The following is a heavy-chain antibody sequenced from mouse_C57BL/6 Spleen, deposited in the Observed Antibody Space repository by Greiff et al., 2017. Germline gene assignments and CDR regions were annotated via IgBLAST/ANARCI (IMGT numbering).Heavy chain of an antibody. V-gene: IGHV5-4*01. J-gene: IGHJ4*01. CDR3: ARDRFLGSSGGAMDY. CDR2: ISDGGSYT. CDR1: GFTFSSYA. Sequence: EVMLVESGGGLVKPGGSLKLSCAASGFTFSSYAMSWVRQTPEKRLEWVATISDGGSYTYYPDNVKGRFTISRDNAKNNLYLQMSHLKSEDTAMYYCARDRFLGSSGGAMDYWGQGTSVTVSS. D-gene: IGHD1-1*01.